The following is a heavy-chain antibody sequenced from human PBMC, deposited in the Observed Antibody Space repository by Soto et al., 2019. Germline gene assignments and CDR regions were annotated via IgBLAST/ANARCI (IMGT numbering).Heavy chain of an antibody. CDR1: GGSISSGGYY. V-gene: IGHV4-31*03. CDR3: ARVGYDILTGYSIPYNWFDP. J-gene: IGHJ5*02. CDR2: IYYSGST. Sequence: SETLSLTCTVSGGSISSGGYYWSWIRQHPGKGLEWIGYIYYSGSTYYNPSLKSRVTISVDTSKNQFSLKLSSVTAADTAVYYCARVGYDILTGYSIPYNWFDPWGQGTLVTVSS. D-gene: IGHD3-9*01.